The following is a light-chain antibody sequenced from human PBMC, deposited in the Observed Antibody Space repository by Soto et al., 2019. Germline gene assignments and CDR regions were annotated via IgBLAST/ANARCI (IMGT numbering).Light chain of an antibody. CDR2: EVS. J-gene: IGLJ2*01. Sequence: QSVLTQPASVSGSPGQSITISCTGTSSDVGGYKYVSWHQQHPGKAPKLMIYEVSNRPSGVSNRFSGSKSGNTASLTISGLQAEDEADYYCSSYTSSSTVVFG. CDR3: SSYTSSSTVV. CDR1: SSDVGGYKY. V-gene: IGLV2-14*01.